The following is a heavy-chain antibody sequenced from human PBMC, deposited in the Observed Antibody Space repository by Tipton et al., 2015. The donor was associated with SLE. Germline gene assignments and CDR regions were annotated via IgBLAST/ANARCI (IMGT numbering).Heavy chain of an antibody. CDR3: ARGRHGIALPHSPDFNY. CDR1: GGSISSHY. CDR2: INHSGST. V-gene: IGHV4-34*01. D-gene: IGHD6-13*01. Sequence: TLSLTCTVSGGSISSHYWSWIRQPPGKGLEWIGEINHSGSTNYNPSLKSRVTISVDTSKNQFSLKLSSVTAADTAVYYCARGRHGIALPHSPDFNYWGQGPLVTVPS. J-gene: IGHJ4*02.